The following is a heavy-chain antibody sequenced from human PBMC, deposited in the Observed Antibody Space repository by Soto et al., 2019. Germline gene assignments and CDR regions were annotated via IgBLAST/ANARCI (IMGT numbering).Heavy chain of an antibody. Sequence: ASVKVSCKASGYTFTSYGISWVRQAPGQGLEWVGWISAYNGNTNYAQKLQGRVTMTADTSTSTAYMELRSLRSDDTAVYYCARVSIFGVVFVSWFDPWGQGTLVTVSS. D-gene: IGHD3-3*01. CDR2: ISAYNGNT. V-gene: IGHV1-18*01. J-gene: IGHJ5*02. CDR3: ARVSIFGVVFVSWFDP. CDR1: GYTFTSYG.